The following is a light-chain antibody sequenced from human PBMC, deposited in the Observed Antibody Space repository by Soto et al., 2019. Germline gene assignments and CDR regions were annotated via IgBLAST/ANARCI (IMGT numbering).Light chain of an antibody. Sequence: QSALTQPASVSGSPGQSITISCTGTSSDVGGSKYVSWYQQHPGKAPKLMIYDVSNRPSGVSNRFSGSKSGNTASLTISGLQAEDEADYYCSSYTSSNTGVFGTGTKLTVL. J-gene: IGLJ1*01. CDR2: DVS. CDR3: SSYTSSNTGV. CDR1: SSDVGGSKY. V-gene: IGLV2-14*01.